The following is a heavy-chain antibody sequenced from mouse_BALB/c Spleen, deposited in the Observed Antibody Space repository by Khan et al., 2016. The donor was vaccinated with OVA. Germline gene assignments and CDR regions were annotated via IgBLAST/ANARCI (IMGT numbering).Heavy chain of an antibody. CDR3: LRSLFYYGSAYEGFAY. J-gene: IGHJ3*01. D-gene: IGHD1-1*01. CDR1: GYTFTSYV. Sequence: EVQLQQSGPELVKPGASVKMSCKASGYTFTSYVMHWVKQKPRQGLEWIGYISPNSDGSKYNEKFRGKATLTSDKSSSTAYMELSSLTSEDPAVYYCLRSLFYYGSAYEGFAYWGQGTLVTVSA. V-gene: IGHV1S136*01. CDR2: ISPNSDGS.